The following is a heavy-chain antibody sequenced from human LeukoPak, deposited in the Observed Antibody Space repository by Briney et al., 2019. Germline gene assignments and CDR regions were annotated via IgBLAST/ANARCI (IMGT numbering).Heavy chain of an antibody. CDR3: ARKSGSSGYPFDY. J-gene: IGHJ4*02. Sequence: GGSLRLSCAASGFTFSSYSMNWVRQAPGKGLEWVSYITSSSSTMYYADAMKGRFATSRDNAKNSLYLQMNRLRAEDTAVYYCARKSGSSGYPFDYRGQGILVTVSS. CDR1: GFTFSSYS. D-gene: IGHD3-22*01. CDR2: ITSSSSTM. V-gene: IGHV3-48*01.